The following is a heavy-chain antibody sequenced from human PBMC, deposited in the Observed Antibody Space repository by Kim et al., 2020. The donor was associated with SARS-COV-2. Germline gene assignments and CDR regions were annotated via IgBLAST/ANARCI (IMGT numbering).Heavy chain of an antibody. J-gene: IGHJ6*02. CDR2: VYYSGST. CDR3: ARRRSWNAQFAYYYYGMDV. V-gene: IGHV4-59*01. CDR1: GGSISTYY. D-gene: IGHD1-1*01. Sequence: SETLSLICTVSGGSISTYYWSWIRQSPGKGLEWIGYVYYSGSTNYNPSLKSRVTISVDTSKDQFSLNLSSVTAADTAVYYCARRRSWNAQFAYYYYGMDVWGQGTTVTVSS.